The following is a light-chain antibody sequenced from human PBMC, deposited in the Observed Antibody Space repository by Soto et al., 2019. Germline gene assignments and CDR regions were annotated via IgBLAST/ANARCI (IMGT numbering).Light chain of an antibody. CDR3: QQSNTAPLT. V-gene: IGKV1-39*01. CDR1: QSIDNY. Sequence: DIQMTQSPSSLSASVGDRVTITCRASQSIDNYLNWYQQKSGKAPQLLIYSASHLQSGVPSRFSGGGYGTDFILTITSLQPEDSAIYFCQQSNTAPLTFGGGTKVEIK. J-gene: IGKJ4*01. CDR2: SAS.